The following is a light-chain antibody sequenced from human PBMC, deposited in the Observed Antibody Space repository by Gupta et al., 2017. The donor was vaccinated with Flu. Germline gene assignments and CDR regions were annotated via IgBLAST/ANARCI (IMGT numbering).Light chain of an antibody. CDR2: AAS. Sequence: PSSVSASGGDTVTITCRASQGISAWLAWYQQKPGKAPKLLMSAASSLESGVPTRFSGSGSGTDFTLTISRLQPEDFATYYCQRTDNFPWTFGQGTKVEIK. J-gene: IGKJ1*01. V-gene: IGKV1-12*01. CDR1: QGISAW. CDR3: QRTDNFPWT.